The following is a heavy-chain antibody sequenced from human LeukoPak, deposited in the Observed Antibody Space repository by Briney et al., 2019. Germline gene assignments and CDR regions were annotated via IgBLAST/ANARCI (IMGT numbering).Heavy chain of an antibody. J-gene: IGHJ3*02. CDR2: IKQDGSEK. CDR3: ARDLHDYGDYGRAFEI. V-gene: IGHV3-7*03. D-gene: IGHD4-17*01. Sequence: GGSLRLSCAAFGFTFISYWMSWVGQAPGKGLEWVTNIKQDGSEKYYVDSVKRRFTISRDNAKNSLYLQMNSLRAEDTAVYYCARDLHDYGDYGRAFEIWGQRTMVAASS. CDR1: GFTFISYW.